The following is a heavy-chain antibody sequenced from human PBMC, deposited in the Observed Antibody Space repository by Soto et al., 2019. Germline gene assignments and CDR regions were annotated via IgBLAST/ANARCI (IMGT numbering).Heavy chain of an antibody. V-gene: IGHV4-39*01. Sequence: SETLSLTCTVSGGSISSSSYYWGWIRQPPGKGLEWIGSIYYSGSTYYNPSLKSRVTISVDTSKNQFSLKLSSVTAADTAVYYCARGGIAVAGTQPEYSQHWGQGTLVTVSS. CDR3: ARGGIAVAGTQPEYSQH. CDR1: GGSISSSSYY. CDR2: IYYSGST. D-gene: IGHD6-19*01. J-gene: IGHJ1*01.